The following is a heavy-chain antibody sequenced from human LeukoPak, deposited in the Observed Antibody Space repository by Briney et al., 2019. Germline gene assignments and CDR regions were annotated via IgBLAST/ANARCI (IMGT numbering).Heavy chain of an antibody. Sequence: SVKVSFKASGGTFSSYAISWVRQAPGQGLEWMGRIIPILGIANYAQKFQGRVTITADKSTSTAYMELSSLRSEDTAVYYCARSPVVIDFNWFDPWGQGTLVTVSS. D-gene: IGHD3-22*01. CDR2: IIPILGIA. J-gene: IGHJ5*02. V-gene: IGHV1-69*10. CDR1: GGTFSSYA. CDR3: ARSPVVIDFNWFDP.